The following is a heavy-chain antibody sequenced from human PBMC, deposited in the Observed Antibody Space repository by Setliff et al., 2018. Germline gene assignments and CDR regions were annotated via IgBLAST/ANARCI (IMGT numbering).Heavy chain of an antibody. CDR1: GYTFSTYG. Sequence: ASVKVSCKASGYTFSTYGLHWVRQAPGQGPEWMGMIITNTGKTSYAQKFQGRVTMTTDTSTGTGYMELRSLRSDDTAVYFCARFGGSCSSSSCYASDLWGQGTLVTVSS. V-gene: IGHV1-18*01. D-gene: IGHD2-2*01. CDR2: IITNTGKT. CDR3: ARFGGSCSSSSCYASDL. J-gene: IGHJ3*01.